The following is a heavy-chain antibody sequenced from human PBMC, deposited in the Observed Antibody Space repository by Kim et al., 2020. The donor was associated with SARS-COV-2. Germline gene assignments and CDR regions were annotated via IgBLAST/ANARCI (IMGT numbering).Heavy chain of an antibody. D-gene: IGHD3-3*01. Sequence: GGPLRLSCAASGFTFSSYAMHWVRQAPGKGLEWVAVISYDGSNKYYVDSVKGRFTISRDNSKNTLYLQMNSLRAEDTAAYYCAREVESYYVFWSGSLHGMDVWGQETTVTVSS. CDR1: GFTFSSYA. CDR3: AREVESYYVFWSGSLHGMDV. J-gene: IGHJ6*02. V-gene: IGHV3-30*04. CDR2: ISYDGSNK.